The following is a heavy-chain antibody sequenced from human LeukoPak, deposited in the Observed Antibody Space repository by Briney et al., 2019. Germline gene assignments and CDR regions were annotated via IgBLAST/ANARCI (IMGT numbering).Heavy chain of an antibody. CDR3: ASFDGKHDTFDI. D-gene: IGHD1-26*01. Sequence: SETLSLTCTVSGGSISSYYWSWIRQPPGKGLEWIGYIYYSGSTNYNPSLKSRVTISVDTSKNQFSLKLSSVTAADPAVYYCASFDGKHDTFDIWGQGKMVTVSS. CDR1: GGSISSYY. J-gene: IGHJ3*02. CDR2: IYYSGST. V-gene: IGHV4-59*01.